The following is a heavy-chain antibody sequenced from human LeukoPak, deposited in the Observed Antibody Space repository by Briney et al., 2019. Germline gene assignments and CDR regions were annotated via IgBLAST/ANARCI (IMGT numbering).Heavy chain of an antibody. V-gene: IGHV4-4*07. CDR2: IYTSGST. Sequence: SETLSLTCTVSGGSISSYYWSWIRQPAGKGLEWIGRIYTSGSTNYNPSLKSRVTMSVDTSKNQFSLKLSSVTAADTAVYYCARSTQIVVVPAAIAFDPWGQGTLVTVSS. CDR3: ARSTQIVVVPAAIAFDP. J-gene: IGHJ5*02. D-gene: IGHD2-2*01. CDR1: GGSISSYY.